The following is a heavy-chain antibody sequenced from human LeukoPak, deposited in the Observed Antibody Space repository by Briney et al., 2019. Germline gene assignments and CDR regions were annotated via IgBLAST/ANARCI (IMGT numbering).Heavy chain of an antibody. J-gene: IGHJ6*02. CDR1: GDTFSSYA. CDR3: ARGRFTRPRAAHYYYYAMDV. CDR2: IIPISGAA. V-gene: IGHV1-69*13. Sequence: SVKVSCKASGDTFSSYAITWVRQTPGLGLEWMGGIIPISGAANYAQKFQGRVTITADESTSTAYMELSSLRSEDTAVYFYARGRFTRPRAAHYYYYAMDVWGQGTTVTVSS. D-gene: IGHD3-10*01.